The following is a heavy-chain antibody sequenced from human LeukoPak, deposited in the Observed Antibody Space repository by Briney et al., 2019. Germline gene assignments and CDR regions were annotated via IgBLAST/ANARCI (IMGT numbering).Heavy chain of an antibody. CDR1: GFTFSSYA. CDR3: AKDPYYYDSSGYYLN. V-gene: IGHV3-23*01. J-gene: IGHJ4*02. D-gene: IGHD3-22*01. CDR2: ISGSGGST. Sequence: GGSLRLSCAASGFTFSSYAMSWVRQAPGKGLEWVSAISGSGGSTYYADSEKGRFTISRDNSKNTLYLQMNSLRAEDTAVYYCAKDPYYYDSSGYYLNWGQGTLVTVSS.